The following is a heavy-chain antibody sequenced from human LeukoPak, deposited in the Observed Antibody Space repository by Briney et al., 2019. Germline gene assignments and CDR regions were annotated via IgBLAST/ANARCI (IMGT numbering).Heavy chain of an antibody. V-gene: IGHV3-73*01. CDR2: IRSKANSYAT. CDR3: STTYYYDSSEGY. Sequence: GGSLRLSCAASGFTFSGSAMHWGRQASGKGLEWVGRIRSKANSYATAYAASVKGRFTISIDDSKHTLYLQMNSLKTEDTAVYYCSTTYYYDSSEGYWGQGTLVTVSS. CDR1: GFTFSGSA. D-gene: IGHD3-22*01. J-gene: IGHJ4*02.